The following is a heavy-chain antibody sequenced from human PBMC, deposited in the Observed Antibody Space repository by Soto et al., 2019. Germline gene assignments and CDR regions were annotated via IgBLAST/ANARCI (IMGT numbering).Heavy chain of an antibody. CDR2: ISWNSGSI. J-gene: IGHJ6*02. Sequence: PGGSLRLSCAASGFTFDDYAMHWVRQGPGKGLEWVSGISWNSGSIGYADSVKGRFTISRDNAKNSLYLEMNSLRTEDTALYYCAKDLRHRSSRYYGMDVWGQGTTVTVSS. CDR3: AKDLRHRSSRYYGMDV. D-gene: IGHD6-6*01. CDR1: GFTFDDYA. V-gene: IGHV3-9*01.